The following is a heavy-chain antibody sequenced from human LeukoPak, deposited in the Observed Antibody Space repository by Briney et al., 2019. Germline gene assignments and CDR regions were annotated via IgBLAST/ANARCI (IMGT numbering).Heavy chain of an antibody. CDR3: ARVIGWDEPFAP. CDR1: GFSLSTYE. V-gene: IGHV3-74*01. Sequence: GESLRLSCAASGFSLSTYEMNWVRQAPGKGLLWVSRINTDGSSTNYADSVRGRFTLSRDNSKNTLYLQMTSLRVEDTAVYYCARVIGWDEPFAPWGNGTLVTVSS. CDR2: INTDGSST. J-gene: IGHJ3*01. D-gene: IGHD1-26*01.